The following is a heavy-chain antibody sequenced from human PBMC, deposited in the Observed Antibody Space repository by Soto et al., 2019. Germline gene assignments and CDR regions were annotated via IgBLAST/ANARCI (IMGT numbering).Heavy chain of an antibody. V-gene: IGHV3-23*01. CDR1: GFTFSSYA. J-gene: IGHJ4*02. Sequence: GSLRLSCAASGFTFSSYAMSWVRRAPGKGLEWVSLISSGGGSTYYADSVKGRFTISRDSSKNTLYLQMNSLRVEDTAIYYCAKTTGYSTGGADYWGQGTLVTVSS. CDR3: AKTTGYSTGGADY. D-gene: IGHD6-19*01. CDR2: ISSGGGST.